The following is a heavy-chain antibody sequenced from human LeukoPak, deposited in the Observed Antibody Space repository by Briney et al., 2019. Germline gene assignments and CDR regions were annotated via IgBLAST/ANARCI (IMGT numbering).Heavy chain of an antibody. Sequence: GESLKISCKGSGYSFTSYWIGWVRQMPGKGLEWMGIIYPGDSDTRYSLSFQGQVTISADKSISTAYLQWSSLKASDTAMYYCARLTTGTHYYYYYMDVWGKGTTVTVSS. CDR2: IYPGDSDT. D-gene: IGHD1-1*01. J-gene: IGHJ6*03. V-gene: IGHV5-51*01. CDR3: ARLTTGTHYYYYYMDV. CDR1: GYSFTSYW.